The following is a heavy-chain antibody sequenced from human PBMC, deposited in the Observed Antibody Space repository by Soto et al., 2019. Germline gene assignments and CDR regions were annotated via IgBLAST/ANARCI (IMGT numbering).Heavy chain of an antibody. V-gene: IGHV1-18*01. CDR3: ARDSHPVDY. J-gene: IGHJ4*02. CDR1: GYTFTSYG. CDR2: IRAYNGNT. Sequence: QVQLEQSGAEVKKPGASVKVSCKASGYTFTSYGIRWVREAPGQGLEWIGWIRAYNGNTKYAQQLQGRVTMNTDTTTRKAYMELRSLRTDDTAVYYCARDSHPVDYWRQGTLATVSS.